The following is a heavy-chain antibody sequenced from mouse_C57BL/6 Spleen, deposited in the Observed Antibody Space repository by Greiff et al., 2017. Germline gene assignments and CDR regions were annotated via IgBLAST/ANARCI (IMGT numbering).Heavy chain of an antibody. J-gene: IGHJ2*01. CDR1: GYSITSGYY. CDR3: ARGRQLSN. Sequence: EVQLQESGPGLVKPSQSLSLTCSVTGYSITSGYYWNWIRQFPGNKLEWMGYISYDGSNNYNPSLKNRISITRDTSKNQFFLKLNSVTTEDTATYYCARGRQLSNWGQGTTLTVSS. V-gene: IGHV3-6*01. CDR2: ISYDGSN. D-gene: IGHD3-2*02.